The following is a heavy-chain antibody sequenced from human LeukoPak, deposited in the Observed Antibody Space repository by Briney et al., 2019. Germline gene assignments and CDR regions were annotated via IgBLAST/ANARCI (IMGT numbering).Heavy chain of an antibody. CDR3: ARGCSSSSYYYYYYYMDV. Sequence: PSETLSLTCTVSGGSISSYYWSWIRQPPGKGLEWIGYIYYSGSTNYNPSLKSRVTISVDTSKNQFSLKLSSETAADTAVYYCARGCSSSSYYYYYYYMDVWGKGTTVTVSS. CDR1: GGSISSYY. CDR2: IYYSGST. D-gene: IGHD6-6*01. V-gene: IGHV4-59*01. J-gene: IGHJ6*03.